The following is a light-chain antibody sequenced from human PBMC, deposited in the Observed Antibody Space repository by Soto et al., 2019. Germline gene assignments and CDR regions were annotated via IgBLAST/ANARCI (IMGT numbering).Light chain of an antibody. V-gene: IGKV1-5*03. J-gene: IGKJ1*01. CDR3: QQYDTYPTT. CDR1: QSISDW. Sequence: DIQMTQSPSTLSASVGDRVTIACRASQSISDWLAWYQQKPGQAPKFLIYKASNLESGVPSRFSGSGSGTEFTLTISSLQPDEFATYYCQQYDTYPTTFGQWTKVEIK. CDR2: KAS.